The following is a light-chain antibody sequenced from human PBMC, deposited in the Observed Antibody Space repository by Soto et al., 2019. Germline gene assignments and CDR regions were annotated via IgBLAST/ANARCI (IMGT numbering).Light chain of an antibody. V-gene: IGLV2-11*01. CDR3: CSYAGSYAYV. CDR2: DVN. J-gene: IGLJ1*01. Sequence: QYVLTHPRSVSWSPGQSVTISCTGSSSDVGAYNYVSWYQHNTGKAPKLLIYDVNKRPSGVPDRFSGSKFGNTASLTISGLQADDEATFYCCSYAGSYAYVFGTGTKVTVL. CDR1: SSDVGAYNY.